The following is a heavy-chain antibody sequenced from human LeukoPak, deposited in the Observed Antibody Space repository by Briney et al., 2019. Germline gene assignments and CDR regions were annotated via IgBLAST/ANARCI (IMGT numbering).Heavy chain of an antibody. Sequence: GVSLRLSCAVSGFTFRSYSMNWVRQAPGKGLEWVSSISSVSSYIYYADSRKGRFTISRDNAKNSLYLQMNSLRAEDTAVYYCARDSDSYGFDYWGQGTLVTVSS. CDR2: ISSVSSYI. D-gene: IGHD5-18*01. V-gene: IGHV3-21*01. CDR3: ARDSDSYGFDY. J-gene: IGHJ4*02. CDR1: GFTFRSYS.